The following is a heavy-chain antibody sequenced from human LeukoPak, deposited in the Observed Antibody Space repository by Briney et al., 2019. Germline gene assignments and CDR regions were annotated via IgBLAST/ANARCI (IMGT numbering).Heavy chain of an antibody. Sequence: GGSLRLSCAASGFTLSSYAMSWVRQAPGKGLEWVSSISSSSSYIYYADSVKGRFTISRDNAKNSLYLQMNSLRAEDTAVYYCARDPYGDYSFDIWGQGTMVTVSS. J-gene: IGHJ3*02. CDR1: GFTLSSYA. CDR3: ARDPYGDYSFDI. CDR2: ISSSSSYI. D-gene: IGHD4-17*01. V-gene: IGHV3-21*01.